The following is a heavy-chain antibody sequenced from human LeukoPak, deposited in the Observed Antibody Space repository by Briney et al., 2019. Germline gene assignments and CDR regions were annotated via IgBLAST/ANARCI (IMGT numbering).Heavy chain of an antibody. D-gene: IGHD6-13*01. CDR2: IKPDGSLI. J-gene: IGHJ4*02. V-gene: IGHV3-7*03. Sequence: PGGSLRLSCAASGFTFSSYWMTWVRQGPGKGLEWVANIKPDGSLIYYVDSVKGRFTISRDISKNTLYLQMNNLRAEDTAVYYCAKRHSSNWYFDYWGQGTLVTVSS. CDR3: AKRHSSNWYFDY. CDR1: GFTFSSYW.